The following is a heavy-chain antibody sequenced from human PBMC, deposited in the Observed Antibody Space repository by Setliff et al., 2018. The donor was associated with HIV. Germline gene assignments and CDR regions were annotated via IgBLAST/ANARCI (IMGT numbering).Heavy chain of an antibody. V-gene: IGHV4-4*07. CDR2: IYTSGST. Sequence: SETLSLTCTVSGGSMNDYYWSWVRQPAGKTLEWIGRIYTSGSTNYNPFLKSRVTISVDTSKKQVSLKLSSVTAADTAVYYCARHANYDFWSGYWGYYFDYWGQGTLVTVSS. CDR3: ARHANYDFWSGYWGYYFDY. J-gene: IGHJ4*02. D-gene: IGHD3-3*01. CDR1: GGSMNDYY.